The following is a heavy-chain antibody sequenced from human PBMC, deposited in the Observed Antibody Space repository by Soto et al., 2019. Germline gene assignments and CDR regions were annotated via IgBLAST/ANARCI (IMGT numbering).Heavy chain of an antibody. CDR2: ISAYNGNT. CDR3: ARDPTRITTFGVVTSDAYYYYGMDV. V-gene: IGHV1-18*01. D-gene: IGHD3-3*01. CDR1: GYTFTSYG. Sequence: ASVKVSCKASGYTFTSYGISWVRQAPGQGLEWMGWISAYNGNTNYAQKLQGRVTMTTDTSTSTAYMELRSLRSDDTAVYYCARDPTRITTFGVVTSDAYYYYGMDVWGQGTTVTVSS. J-gene: IGHJ6*02.